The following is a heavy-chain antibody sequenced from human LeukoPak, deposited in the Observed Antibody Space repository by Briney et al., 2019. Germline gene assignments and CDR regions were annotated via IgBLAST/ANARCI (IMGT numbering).Heavy chain of an antibody. CDR3: TGRPHYFEGSGYYRDY. V-gene: IGHV3-73*01. CDR2: IRTKVNSYAT. D-gene: IGHD3-3*01. J-gene: IGHJ4*02. CDR1: GFTFSGTS. Sequence: GGSLRLSCVASGFTFSGTSMHWVRQASGKGLEWVGLIRTKVNSYATSYAASVKGRFTISRDDSKNTAYLQMNSLKTEDPAVYYCTGRPHYFEGSGYYRDYWGQGTLVTVSS.